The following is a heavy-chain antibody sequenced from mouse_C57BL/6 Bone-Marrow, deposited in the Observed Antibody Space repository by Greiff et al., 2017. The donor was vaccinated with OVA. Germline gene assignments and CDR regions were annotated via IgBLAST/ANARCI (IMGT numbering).Heavy chain of an antibody. V-gene: IGHV1-54*01. CDR3: ARPPYDYAMDY. J-gene: IGHJ4*01. CDR2: INPGSGGT. Sequence: VQLQQSGAELVRPGTSVKVSCKASGYAFTNYLIEWVKQRPGPGLEWIGVINPGSGGTNYNEKFKGKATLTADKSSSTAYMQLSSLTSEDSAVYFCARPPYDYAMDYWGQGTSVTVSS. CDR1: GYAFTNYL.